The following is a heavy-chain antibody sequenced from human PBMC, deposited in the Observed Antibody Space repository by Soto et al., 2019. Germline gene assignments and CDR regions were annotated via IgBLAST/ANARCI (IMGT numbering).Heavy chain of an antibody. D-gene: IGHD4-17*01. J-gene: IGHJ5*02. CDR3: ARYGHWFDP. CDR1: AYSISSGYQ. Sequence: ASETLSLTCAVSAYSISSGYQWGWIRQPPGKGLEWIASIHHSGSTYSNPSLKSRVTISLDTSKNQFSLRLSSVTAADTAVYCCARYGHWFDPWGQGTLVTVSS. CDR2: IHHSGST. V-gene: IGHV4-38-2*01.